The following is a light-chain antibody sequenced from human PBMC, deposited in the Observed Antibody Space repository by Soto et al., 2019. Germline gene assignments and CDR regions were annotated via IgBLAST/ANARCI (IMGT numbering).Light chain of an antibody. J-gene: IGKJ1*01. CDR2: GAS. CDR1: QSVSSNY. Sequence: EIVLTHSPGTLSLSPGEIATLSCWTSQSVSSNYLAWYQQKPGQAPRLLIYGASSRATGIPDRFSGSGSGTDFTHTISRLEPEDFAVYYCQQYGSSGRTFGQGTKVDIK. V-gene: IGKV3-20*01. CDR3: QQYGSSGRT.